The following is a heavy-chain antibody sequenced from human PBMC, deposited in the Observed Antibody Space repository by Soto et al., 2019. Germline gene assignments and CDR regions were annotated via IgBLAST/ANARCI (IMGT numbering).Heavy chain of an antibody. Sequence: QLQLQESGPGLVKPSETLSLTCTVSGGSISDSSYFWDWIRQPPGKGLEWIGNIYYSGSTYYNLSLKGRVTISVDTSKNQCSLKLSSVTAADTAVYYCARRGVSSYYSNYWGLGTLVTVSS. J-gene: IGHJ4*02. D-gene: IGHD2-15*01. CDR3: ARRGVSSYYSNY. V-gene: IGHV4-39*01. CDR2: IYYSGST. CDR1: GGSISDSSYF.